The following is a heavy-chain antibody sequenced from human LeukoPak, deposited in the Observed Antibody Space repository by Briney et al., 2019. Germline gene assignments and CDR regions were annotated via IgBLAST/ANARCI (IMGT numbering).Heavy chain of an antibody. CDR2: ISGYNGDT. CDR3: ARSGDGNWFDP. CDR1: GYTFNSFG. D-gene: IGHD4-17*01. V-gene: IGHV1-18*01. J-gene: IGHJ5*02. Sequence: GASVKVSCKTSGYTFNSFGVGWVRQAPGQGLEWMGWISGYNGDTNFAEKLQGRVTMTIDTSTSTAYMELRSLRSDDTAVYYCARSGDGNWFDPWGQGTLLTVSS.